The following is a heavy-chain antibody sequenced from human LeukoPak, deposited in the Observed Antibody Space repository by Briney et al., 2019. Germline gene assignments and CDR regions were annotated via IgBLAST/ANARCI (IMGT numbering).Heavy chain of an antibody. D-gene: IGHD2-15*01. V-gene: IGHV4-34*01. Sequence: PSETLSLTCAVYGGSFSGYYCSWMRQPPGKGQEGIGEINHSGSTNYNPSLKSRVTISVDTSKNQFSLKLSSVTAADTAVYYCARERIYPRRAHFDYWGQGTLVTVSS. CDR3: ARERIYPRRAHFDY. CDR1: GGSFSGYY. CDR2: INHSGST. J-gene: IGHJ4*02.